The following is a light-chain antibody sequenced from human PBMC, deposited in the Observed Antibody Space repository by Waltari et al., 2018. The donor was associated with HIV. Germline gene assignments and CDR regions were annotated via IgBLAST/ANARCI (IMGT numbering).Light chain of an antibody. CDR1: RSTIGSKY. CDR2: RNN. J-gene: IGLJ3*02. Sequence: QSVLTQPPSASGTPGQRVTISCSGGRSTIGSKYVSWYQQIPGTAPKLLMYRNNQRPSGVPDRFSGSKSGTSASLAISGLRSEDEADYFCATWDDSLSGWVFGGGTNLTVL. V-gene: IGLV1-47*01. CDR3: ATWDDSLSGWV.